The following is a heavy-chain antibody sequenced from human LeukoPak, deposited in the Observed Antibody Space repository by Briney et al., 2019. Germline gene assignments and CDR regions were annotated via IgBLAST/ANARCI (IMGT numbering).Heavy chain of an antibody. Sequence: SETLSLTCAVSGGSISSGGYSWRWIRQPPGKGLEWIGYIYHSGSTYYNPSLKSRVTISVDRSKNQFSLKLSSVTAADTAVYYCARSSEWPKTFDYWGQGTLVTVSS. V-gene: IGHV4-30-2*01. CDR1: GGSISSGGYS. CDR3: ARSSEWPKTFDY. D-gene: IGHD3-3*01. CDR2: IYHSGST. J-gene: IGHJ4*02.